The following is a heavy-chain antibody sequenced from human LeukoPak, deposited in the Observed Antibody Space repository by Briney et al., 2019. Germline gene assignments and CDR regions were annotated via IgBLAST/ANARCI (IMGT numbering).Heavy chain of an antibody. CDR2: IYSGGST. D-gene: IGHD3-16*01. CDR3: ARAGFMITSDY. CDR1: GFTVSRNY. V-gene: IGHV3-53*01. Sequence: GGSLRLSCAASGFTVSRNYMSWVRQAPGKGLEWVSVIYSGGSTYYADSVKGRFTISRDNSKNTLYLQMNSLRAEDTAVYYCARAGFMITSDYWGQGTLVTVSS. J-gene: IGHJ4*02.